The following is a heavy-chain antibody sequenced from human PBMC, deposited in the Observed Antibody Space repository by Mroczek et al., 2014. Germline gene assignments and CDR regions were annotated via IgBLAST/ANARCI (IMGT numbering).Heavy chain of an antibody. V-gene: IGHV1-2*02. J-gene: IGHJ4*02. D-gene: IGHD3-3*01. CDR1: GYTFTGYY. CDR3: ARVIFGVVTLYYFDY. CDR2: INPNSGGT. Sequence: QVQLVESGAEVKKPGASVKVSCKASGYTFTGYYMHWVRQAPGQGLEWMGWINPNSGGTNYAQKFQGRVTMTRDTSISTAYMELSRLRSDDTAVYYCARVIFGVVTLYYFDYWGQGTLVTVSS.